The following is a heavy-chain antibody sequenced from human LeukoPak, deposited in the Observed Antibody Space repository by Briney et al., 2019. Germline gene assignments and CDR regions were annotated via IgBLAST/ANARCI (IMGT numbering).Heavy chain of an antibody. CDR3: AREGSLYYDFWSGYYP. Sequence: GGSLRLSCAASGFTFSTYSMNWVRQAPGKGLGWVSFISSSSTHIYYADSLRGRFTISRDNAKNSLYPQMNSLRAEDTAVYYCAREGSLYYDFWSGYYPWGQGTLVTVSS. V-gene: IGHV3-21*01. CDR2: ISSSSTHI. D-gene: IGHD3-3*01. J-gene: IGHJ4*02. CDR1: GFTFSTYS.